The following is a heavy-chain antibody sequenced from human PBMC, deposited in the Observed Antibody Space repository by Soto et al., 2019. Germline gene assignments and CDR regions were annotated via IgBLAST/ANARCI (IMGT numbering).Heavy chain of an antibody. J-gene: IGHJ3*02. CDR3: TRPSSGYYHDAFDI. CDR2: IVPVFGTP. V-gene: IGHV1-69*01. D-gene: IGHD3-22*01. Sequence: QVQLMQSGAEVKKPGSSVKVSCKASGGSFSSDTISWVRQAPGQGLEWLGGIVPVFGTPNHAQKFQGRVAISADGSTNTAYMELTSLRPDDTAVYYCTRPSSGYYHDAFDIWGQGTLVTVSS. CDR1: GGSFSSDT.